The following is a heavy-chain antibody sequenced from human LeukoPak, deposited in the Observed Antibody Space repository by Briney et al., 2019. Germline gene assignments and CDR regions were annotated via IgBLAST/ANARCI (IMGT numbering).Heavy chain of an antibody. Sequence: PGRSLRLSCAASGFTFSSYGMHWVRQAPGKGLEWVSGISGSGGDTYYADSVKGRFTISRDNSKNTLYVQMNSLRAEDTAVYYCAKMGRYSSGWSDYWGQGTLVTVSS. CDR1: GFTFSSYG. D-gene: IGHD6-19*01. CDR2: ISGSGGDT. V-gene: IGHV3-23*01. J-gene: IGHJ4*02. CDR3: AKMGRYSSGWSDY.